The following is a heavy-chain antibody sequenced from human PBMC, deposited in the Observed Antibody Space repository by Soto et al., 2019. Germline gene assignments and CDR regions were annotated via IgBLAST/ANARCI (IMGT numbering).Heavy chain of an antibody. V-gene: IGHV4-30-4*01. D-gene: IGHD4-17*01. Sequence: SETLSLTCTVSGGSISSGDYYWSWIRQPPGKGLEWIGYIYYSGSTYYNPSLKSRVTISVDTSKNQFSLKLSSVTAADTAVYYCARDSPDYGAQLGFDYWGQGTLVTV. CDR3: ARDSPDYGAQLGFDY. CDR2: IYYSGST. CDR1: GGSISSGDYY. J-gene: IGHJ4*02.